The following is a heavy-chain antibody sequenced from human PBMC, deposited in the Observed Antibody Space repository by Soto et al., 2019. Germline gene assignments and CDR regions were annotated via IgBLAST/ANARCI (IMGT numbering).Heavy chain of an antibody. CDR2: ITSSSSTI. CDR1: GFTFSSYS. V-gene: IGHV3-48*01. J-gene: IGHJ4*02. D-gene: IGHD3-10*01. CDR3: ARDAGSLGY. Sequence: EVQLVESGGGLVQPGGSLRLSCAASGFTFSSYSMSWVRQAPGKGLEWVSYITSSSSTIYYADSVKGRFTISRDNAKSSRYLQMNSVRAEDTAVYYCARDAGSLGYWGRGTLVTVSS.